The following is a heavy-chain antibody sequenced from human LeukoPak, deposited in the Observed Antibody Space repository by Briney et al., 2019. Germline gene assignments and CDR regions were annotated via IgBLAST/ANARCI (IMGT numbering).Heavy chain of an antibody. Sequence: PGGSLRLSCAASGFTFSTYAMTWVRQAPGKGLEWVSLISGTGGSTYYADSVKGRFTISRDNAKNSLYLQMNSLRAEDTAVYYCAREATNYGDHTMMIWGQGTLVTVSS. V-gene: IGHV3-23*01. D-gene: IGHD4-17*01. CDR3: AREATNYGDHTMMI. CDR2: ISGTGGST. CDR1: GFTFSTYA. J-gene: IGHJ4*02.